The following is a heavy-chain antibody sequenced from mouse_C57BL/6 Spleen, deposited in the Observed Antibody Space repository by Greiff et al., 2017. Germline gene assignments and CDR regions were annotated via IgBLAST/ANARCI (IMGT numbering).Heavy chain of an antibody. Sequence: EVKLVESGGGLVKPGGSLKLSCAASGFTFSDYGMHWVRQAPEKGLEWVAYISSGSSTIYYADTMKGRYTISRDNAKNTLFLQMTSLRSEDTAMYYCARRTTPYYFDYRGQGTTLTVAS. CDR3: ARRTTPYYFDY. CDR2: ISSGSSTI. CDR1: GFTFSDYG. V-gene: IGHV5-17*01. D-gene: IGHD2-1*01. J-gene: IGHJ2*01.